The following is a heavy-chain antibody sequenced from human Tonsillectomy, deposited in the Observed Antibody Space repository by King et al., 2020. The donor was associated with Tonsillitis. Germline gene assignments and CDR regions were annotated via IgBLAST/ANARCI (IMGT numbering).Heavy chain of an antibody. V-gene: IGHV4-38-2*02. Sequence: QLQESGPGLVQPSETLSLTCTVSGYSISSGYYWGWIRQPPGKGLEWIGSIYHSGSTYYNPSLSGRVTISVDTSKNQFSLKLSSVTAADTAMYYCARDPRAPPRYCSITSCPISSGMDVWGRGTTVTVSS. D-gene: IGHD2-2*01. CDR2: IYHSGST. CDR3: ARDPRAPPRYCSITSCPISSGMDV. CDR1: GYSISSGYY. J-gene: IGHJ6*02.